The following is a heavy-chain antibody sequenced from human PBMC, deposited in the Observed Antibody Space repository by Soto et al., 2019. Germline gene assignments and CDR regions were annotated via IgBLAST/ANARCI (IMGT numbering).Heavy chain of an antibody. J-gene: IGHJ6*02. CDR3: ARGCGGDCPNYYYYYGMDV. CDR1: GFTFSSYW. CDR2: INSDGSST. V-gene: IGHV3-74*01. Sequence: EVQLVESGGGLVQPGGSLRLSCAASGFTFSSYWMHWVRQAPGKGLVWVSRINSDGSSTSYADSVKGRFTISRDNAKNTLYLQMNSLRAEDTAVYYCARGCGGDCPNYYYYYGMDVWGQGTTVTVSS. D-gene: IGHD2-21*02.